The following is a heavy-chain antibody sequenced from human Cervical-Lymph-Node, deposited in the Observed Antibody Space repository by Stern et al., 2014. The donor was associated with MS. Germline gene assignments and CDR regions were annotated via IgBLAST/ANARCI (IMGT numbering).Heavy chain of an antibody. CDR1: GGSISSGSYY. CDR3: ARALSLPGSI. Sequence: QLQLQESGPGLVKPSQTLSLTCTVSGGSISSGSYYWSWIRQPAGKGLEWIGRIYTRGSTNYTPSLKSGVPISVDTSKNQFPLKLSSVTAADTAVYYCARALSLPGSIWGQGTMVTVSS. J-gene: IGHJ3*02. V-gene: IGHV4-61*02. CDR2: IYTRGST. D-gene: IGHD1-26*01.